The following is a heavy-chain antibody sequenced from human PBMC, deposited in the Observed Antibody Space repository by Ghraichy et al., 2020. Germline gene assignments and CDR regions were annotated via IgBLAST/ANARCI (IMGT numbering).Heavy chain of an antibody. J-gene: IGHJ6*02. CDR2: INPNSGGT. V-gene: IGHV1-2*02. D-gene: IGHD6-19*01. CDR1: GYTFTGCFTGCY. CDR3: AREKQWQPRPYGMDV. Sequence: ASVKVSCKASGYTFTGCFTGCYMHWVRQAPGQGLEWMGWINPNSGGTNYAQKFQGRVTMTMDTSISTAYMELSRLRSDDTAVYYCAREKQWQPRPYGMDVWGQGTTVTVSS.